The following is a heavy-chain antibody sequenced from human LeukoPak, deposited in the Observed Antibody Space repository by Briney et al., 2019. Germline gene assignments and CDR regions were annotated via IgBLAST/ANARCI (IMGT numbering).Heavy chain of an antibody. D-gene: IGHD5-18*01. CDR2: ISGSGGST. J-gene: IGHJ4*02. V-gene: IGHV3-23*01. CDR1: GFTFSSYA. Sequence: PGGSLRLSCAASGFTFSSYAMSWVRPAPGKGLEWVSAISGSGGSTYYAYSVKGRFTISRDNSKNTLYLQMNSLRAEDTAVYYCAKYSPKPRGDSYGRFDYWGQGSLVTVSS. CDR3: AKYSPKPRGDSYGRFDY.